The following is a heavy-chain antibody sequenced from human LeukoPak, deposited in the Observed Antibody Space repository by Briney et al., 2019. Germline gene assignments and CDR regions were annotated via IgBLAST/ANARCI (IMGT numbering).Heavy chain of an antibody. CDR1: GYTFTSYG. V-gene: IGHV1-18*01. D-gene: IGHD5-18*01. Sequence: ASVKVSCKASGYTFTSYGMNWVRQASGQGLEWMGWISAYNGNTNYAQKFQGRVTMTTDTSTSTAYMELRSLRSDDTAVYYCAFRGYTYGPFDYWGQGTLVTVSS. CDR2: ISAYNGNT. J-gene: IGHJ4*02. CDR3: AFRGYTYGPFDY.